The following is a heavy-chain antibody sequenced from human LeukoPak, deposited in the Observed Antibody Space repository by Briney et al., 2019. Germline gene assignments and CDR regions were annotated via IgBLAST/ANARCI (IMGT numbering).Heavy chain of an antibody. CDR2: IAQSVDTT. Sequence: ASVKLACKSFGFTFTNYLLHWVRQAPGQGPEWVGRIAQSVDTTNYAQKFRGRVTMTRDTSTSTVYMELSSLRSDDTAIYYCVREESGGYFDYWGQGTLVTVSS. D-gene: IGHD2-8*02. CDR1: GFTFTNYL. V-gene: IGHV1-46*01. CDR3: VREESGGYFDY. J-gene: IGHJ4*02.